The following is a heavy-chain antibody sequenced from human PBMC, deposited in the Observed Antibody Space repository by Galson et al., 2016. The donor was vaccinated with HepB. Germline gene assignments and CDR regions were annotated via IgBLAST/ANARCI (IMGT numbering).Heavy chain of an antibody. CDR1: GFTFRDYV. J-gene: IGHJ2*01. Sequence: SLRLSCAASGFTFRDYVMHWVRQAPGKGLEWVALIWYDGTNEYYADSVKGRFTISRDNSKNTLHLQMSSLRAEDTAVYYCARELDLWFGDSWDGGFFDLWGRGTLVTVSS. CDR3: ARELDLWFGDSWDGGFFDL. D-gene: IGHD3-10*01. V-gene: IGHV3-33*01. CDR2: IWYDGTNE.